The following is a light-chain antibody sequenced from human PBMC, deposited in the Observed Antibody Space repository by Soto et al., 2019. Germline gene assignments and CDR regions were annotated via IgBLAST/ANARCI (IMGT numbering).Light chain of an antibody. CDR3: TSFTTSSTLL. CDR2: EVS. J-gene: IGLJ2*01. CDR1: SSDVGGYNY. Sequence: QSALTQPASMSGSPGQSITISCTGTSSDVGGYNYVSWYQHHPGKAPNLMIYEVSNRPSGVSNRFSGSKSGNTASLTISGLQAEDEDAYYCTSFTTSSTLLFGGGTKVTVL. V-gene: IGLV2-14*01.